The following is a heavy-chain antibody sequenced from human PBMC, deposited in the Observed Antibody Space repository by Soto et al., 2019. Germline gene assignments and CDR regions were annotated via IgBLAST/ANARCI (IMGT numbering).Heavy chain of an antibody. Sequence: QLQLQESGPGLVKPSETLSLTCTVSGDSITNSNYYWGWFRQPPGKGLEWIASIYYIGSTYYNPSLKSRVTISVDTSNNQFSLNLNSVTASDTAVYYCAGRNSLASVSLNFRELSNYMWIDPWGPGTLVTVSS. D-gene: IGHD3-16*02. V-gene: IGHV4-39*01. CDR2: IYYIGST. CDR1: GDSITNSNYY. CDR3: AGRNSLASVSLNFRELSNYMWIDP. J-gene: IGHJ5*02.